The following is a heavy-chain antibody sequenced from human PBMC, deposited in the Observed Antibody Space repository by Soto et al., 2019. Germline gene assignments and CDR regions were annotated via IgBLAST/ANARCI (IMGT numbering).Heavy chain of an antibody. CDR3: ATLPPRIVVTILPIPS. V-gene: IGHV4-4*02. D-gene: IGHD2-21*01. J-gene: IGHJ4*02. CDR1: GDSISSTHW. CDR2: VYHTGST. Sequence: QVQLRQSGPRLARPSGTLSLTCVVSGDSISSTHWWTWVRQTPGTGLEWIGEVYHTGSTKYNPSPKNRVTIPLAKSNNQSSLNLKSLTAADPAVYYCATLPPRIVVTILPIPSWGQGTQVTVSS.